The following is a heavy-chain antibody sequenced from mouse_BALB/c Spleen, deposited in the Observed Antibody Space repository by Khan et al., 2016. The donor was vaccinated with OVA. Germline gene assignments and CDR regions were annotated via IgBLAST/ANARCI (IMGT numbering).Heavy chain of an antibody. Sequence: EVELVESGGDLVKPGGSLKLSCAASGFTFSCYVMSWVRQTPEKRLEWVASISSGGSTYYPDSVKGRFTISRDNDRNILYLQMSSLGSEDTAMDDCAREAYRYDEYYFDYWGQGTTLTVSS. J-gene: IGHJ2*01. CDR3: AREAYRYDEYYFDY. D-gene: IGHD2-14*01. CDR1: GFTFSCYV. CDR2: ISSGGST. V-gene: IGHV5-6-5*01.